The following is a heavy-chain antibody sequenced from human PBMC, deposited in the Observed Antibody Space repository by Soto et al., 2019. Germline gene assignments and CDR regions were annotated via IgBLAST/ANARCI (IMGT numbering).Heavy chain of an antibody. Sequence: PGGSLRLSCAASGFTFSDYYMSWIRQAPGKGLEWVSYISSSGSTISYADSVKGRFTISRDNAKNSLYLQMNSLRAEDTAVYYCARSPPYDYDSSVHYWGQGTLVTGSS. D-gene: IGHD3-22*01. CDR1: GFTFSDYY. CDR2: ISSSGSTI. CDR3: ARSPPYDYDSSVHY. V-gene: IGHV3-11*01. J-gene: IGHJ4*02.